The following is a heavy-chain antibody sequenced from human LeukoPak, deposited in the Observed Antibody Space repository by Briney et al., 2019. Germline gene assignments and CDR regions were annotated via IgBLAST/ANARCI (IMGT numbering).Heavy chain of an antibody. J-gene: IGHJ4*02. CDR2: IRYDGSNK. D-gene: IGHD2-15*01. CDR3: AKVVRWYYFDY. V-gene: IGHV3-30*02. CDR1: GFTFSSYG. Sequence: GGSLRLSCAASGFTFSSYGMHWVHQAPGKGLEWVAFIRYDGSNKYYADSVKGRFTISRDNSKNTLYLQMNSLRAEDTAVYYCAKVVRWYYFDYWGQGTLVTVSS.